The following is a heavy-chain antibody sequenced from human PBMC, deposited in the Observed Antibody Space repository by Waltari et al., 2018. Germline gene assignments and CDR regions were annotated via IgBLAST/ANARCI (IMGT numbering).Heavy chain of an antibody. CDR1: GFTFSSYW. Sequence: EVQLVESGGGLVQPGGSLRLSCAASGFTFSSYWMSWVRQAPGKGLEWVANIKQDGSEKYYVDSVKGRFTISRDNAKNSLYLQMNSLRSEDTAVYYCARDGVLYSGSPNDWYFDLWGRGTLVTVSS. CDR2: IKQDGSEK. CDR3: ARDGVLYSGSPNDWYFDL. V-gene: IGHV3-7*01. D-gene: IGHD1-26*01. J-gene: IGHJ2*01.